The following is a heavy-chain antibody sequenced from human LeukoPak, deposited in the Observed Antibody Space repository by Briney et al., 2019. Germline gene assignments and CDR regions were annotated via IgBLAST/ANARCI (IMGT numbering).Heavy chain of an antibody. CDR1: GFTFSSYA. V-gene: IGHV3-53*01. Sequence: GGSLRLSCAASGFTFSSYAMHWVRQAPGKGLEWVSVTYTGGNSYYAGSVQGRFIISRDISKNTLYLQMNNLRAEDSALYYCARGGRGSAAVVAPRSFDIWGQGTMVTVSS. J-gene: IGHJ3*02. CDR3: ARGGRGSAAVVAPRSFDI. D-gene: IGHD3-22*01. CDR2: TYTGGNS.